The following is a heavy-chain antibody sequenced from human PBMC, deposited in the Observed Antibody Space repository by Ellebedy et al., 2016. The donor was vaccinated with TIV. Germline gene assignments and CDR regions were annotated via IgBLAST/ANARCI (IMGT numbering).Heavy chain of an antibody. CDR2: IYYGGST. CDR1: GGSISSSSYY. CDR3: ETYSNSWLPYFYYGMDV. Sequence: MPSETLSLTCTVSGGSISSSSYYWGWIRQPPGKGLEWIGSIYYGGSTYYNPSLKSRVTISVDTSKNQFSLKLSSVTAAEPAGYYCETYSNSWLPYFYYGMDVWGQGTTVTVSS. V-gene: IGHV4-39*01. D-gene: IGHD6-13*01. J-gene: IGHJ6*02.